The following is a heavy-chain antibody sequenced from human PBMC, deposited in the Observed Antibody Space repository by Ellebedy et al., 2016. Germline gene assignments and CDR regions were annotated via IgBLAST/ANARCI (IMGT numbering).Heavy chain of an antibody. Sequence: ASVKVSCXASGYTFPGYYIHWVRQAPGQGLEWMAWVNPNSGGTNYAQKFRSRVTMTTDTSISTAYMELSGLTSDDTAVYYCVRRDYGIDAFDIWGQGTMVTVSS. J-gene: IGHJ3*02. CDR2: VNPNSGGT. CDR3: VRRDYGIDAFDI. CDR1: GYTFPGYY. D-gene: IGHD4-17*01. V-gene: IGHV1-2*02.